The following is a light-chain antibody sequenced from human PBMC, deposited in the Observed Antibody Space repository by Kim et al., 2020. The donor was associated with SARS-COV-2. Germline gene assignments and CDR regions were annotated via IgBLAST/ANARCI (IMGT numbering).Light chain of an antibody. J-gene: IGKJ4*01. CDR3: QQYQNFPIT. Sequence: DIEMTQSPSSLSASVGDRVTITCQASHNINKYLNWYQHRPGRAPELLIYDAFNLETGVPTKFSGSGSGTDFTLIISSLQPEDFATYYCQQYQNFPITFGGGTKVDIK. CDR1: HNINKY. V-gene: IGKV1-33*01. CDR2: DAF.